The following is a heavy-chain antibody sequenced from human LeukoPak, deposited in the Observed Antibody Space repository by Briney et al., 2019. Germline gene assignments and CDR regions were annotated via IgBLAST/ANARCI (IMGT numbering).Heavy chain of an antibody. V-gene: IGHV4-34*01. J-gene: IGHJ4*02. D-gene: IGHD1-1*01. Sequence: PSETLSLTCAVYGGSFSGYYWSRIRQPPGKGLEWIGEINHSGSTTYNPSLKSRVTISVDTSKNQFSLKLSSVTAADTAVYYCARTIWTTYYFDYWGQGTLVTVSS. CDR3: ARTIWTTYYFDY. CDR1: GGSFSGYY. CDR2: INHSGST.